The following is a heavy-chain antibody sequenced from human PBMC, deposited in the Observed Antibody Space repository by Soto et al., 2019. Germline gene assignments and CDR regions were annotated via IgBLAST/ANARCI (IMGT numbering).Heavy chain of an antibody. Sequence: EVQLVESGGGLVQPGGSLRLSCAASGFTFSDHHMDWVRQAPGKGLEWVGRSRNKANSYTTEYAASVKGRFTISRDVSDTSLYLQMNSLNTEDTAVYYCARSRYATLNDYYFFMDVWGKGTTVTVSS. J-gene: IGHJ6*03. D-gene: IGHD1-1*01. CDR1: GFTFSDHH. CDR2: SRNKANSYTT. V-gene: IGHV3-72*01. CDR3: ARSRYATLNDYYFFMDV.